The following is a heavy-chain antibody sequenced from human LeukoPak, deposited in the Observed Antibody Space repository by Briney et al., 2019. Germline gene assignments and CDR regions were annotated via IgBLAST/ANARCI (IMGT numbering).Heavy chain of an antibody. CDR2: IHYSGII. CDR3: ARHQEVDFDL. CDR1: GGSISRSSYY. Sequence: SETLSLTCTVSGGSISRSSYYWGCIRQPPGKGLEWIGSIHYSGIIYYNPSLKRRVTISVDTSKNHFSLKLSSVTAADTAVYYCARHQEVDFDLWGRGTLVTVSS. J-gene: IGHJ2*01. V-gene: IGHV4-39*01.